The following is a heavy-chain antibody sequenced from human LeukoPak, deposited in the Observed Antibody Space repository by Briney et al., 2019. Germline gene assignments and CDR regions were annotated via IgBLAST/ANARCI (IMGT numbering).Heavy chain of an antibody. CDR2: ISGSGDRT. Sequence: GGSLRLSCAASGFTYRNYGMHWVRQAPGKGLEWVSSISGSGDRTIYADSVRGRLTISRDQSKNILYLQMSSLRAEDTAVYYCAKVPQPDYYFDDWGQGSLVTVSS. J-gene: IGHJ4*02. CDR3: AKVPQPDYYFDD. CDR1: GFTYRNYG. V-gene: IGHV3-23*01.